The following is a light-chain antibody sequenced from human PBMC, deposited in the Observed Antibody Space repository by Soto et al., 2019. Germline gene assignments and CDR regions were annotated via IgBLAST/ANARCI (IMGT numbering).Light chain of an antibody. CDR2: WAS. CDR1: RSVLYKSNNKNH. Sequence: DIVMTQSPDSLAVSVGESSTSKCKCSRSVLYKSNNKNHLAWYQQKPGQPPQLIIYWASTRESGVPERFSGSGSGTDFTLTISSLEAEDVAFYWCQQYFDVPFTFGGGTKVDIK. J-gene: IGKJ4*01. V-gene: IGKV4-1*01. CDR3: QQYFDVPFT.